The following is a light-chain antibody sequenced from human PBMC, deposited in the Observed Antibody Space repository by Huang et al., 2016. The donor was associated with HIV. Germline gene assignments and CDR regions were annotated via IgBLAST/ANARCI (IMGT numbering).Light chain of an antibody. V-gene: IGKV1-27*01. Sequence: DIQMTQSPSSLSASLGDRVTITCRASQGISKYLAWYQQKPGKVPKLLIYAASTLQSGVPSRFSGSSSGTDFTLTISSLQPEDVATYYCQKYNSAPLTFGGGTKVEIK. CDR3: QKYNSAPLT. CDR1: QGISKY. CDR2: AAS. J-gene: IGKJ4*01.